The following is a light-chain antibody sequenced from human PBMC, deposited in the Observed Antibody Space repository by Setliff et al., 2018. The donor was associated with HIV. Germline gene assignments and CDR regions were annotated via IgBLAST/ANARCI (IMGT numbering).Light chain of an antibody. CDR2: QAS. J-gene: IGLJ1*01. CDR3: CSNTGSNTYV. CDR1: SSDVGRYNL. V-gene: IGLV2-23*01. Sequence: LTQPASVSGSPGQSITISCTGTSSDVGRYNLVSWYQQHPGKAPKLIIYQASKRPSGVSNRFSGSKSGNTASLTISGLQADDEADYYCCSNTGSNTYVFGAGTKGTVL.